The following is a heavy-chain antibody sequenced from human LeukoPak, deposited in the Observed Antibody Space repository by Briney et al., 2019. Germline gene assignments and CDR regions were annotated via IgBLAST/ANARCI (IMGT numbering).Heavy chain of an antibody. D-gene: IGHD2-2*01. CDR1: GFTFSSYE. Sequence: GGSLRLSCAASGFTFSSYEMNWVRQAPGKGLEWVSYISSSGSTYYADSVMGRFTISRDNPKNTLSLQMNSLRAEDTAVYYCAKSGERTPAVYFFDYWGQGTLVTVSS. J-gene: IGHJ4*02. CDR2: ISSSGST. CDR3: AKSGERTPAVYFFDY. V-gene: IGHV3-48*03.